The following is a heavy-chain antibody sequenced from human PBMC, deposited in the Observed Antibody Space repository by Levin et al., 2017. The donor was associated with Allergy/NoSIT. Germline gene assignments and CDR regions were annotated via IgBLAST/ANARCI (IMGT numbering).Heavy chain of an antibody. CDR2: ISYDGSNK. CDR3: AKPVGSGYYFDY. CDR1: GFTFSSYG. Sequence: SCAASGFTFSSYGMHWVRQAPGKGLEWVAVISYDGSNKYYADSVKGRFTISRDNSKNTLYLQMNSLRAEDTAVYYCAKPVGSGYYFDYWGQGTLVTVSS. D-gene: IGHD3-10*01. V-gene: IGHV3-30*18. J-gene: IGHJ4*02.